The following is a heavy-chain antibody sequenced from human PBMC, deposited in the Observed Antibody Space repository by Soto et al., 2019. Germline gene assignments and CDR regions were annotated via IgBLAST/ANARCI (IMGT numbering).Heavy chain of an antibody. Sequence: GGSLRLSCAASGFTFRSHSMNWVRQAPGKGLEWVSSIGTSSTYIYYADSVKGRFTISRDNAQNSLYLQMNSLSAEDTAVYYCALAVSPSLQLRSNWFDPWGQGTLVTVSS. J-gene: IGHJ5*02. V-gene: IGHV3-21*01. CDR2: IGTSSTYI. CDR1: GFTFRSHS. D-gene: IGHD1-1*01. CDR3: ALAVSPSLQLRSNWFDP.